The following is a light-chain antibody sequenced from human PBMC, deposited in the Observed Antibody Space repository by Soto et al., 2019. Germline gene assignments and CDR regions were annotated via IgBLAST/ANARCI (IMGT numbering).Light chain of an antibody. J-gene: IGLJ1*01. Sequence: QSALTQPPSASGSPRQSVTISCTGTSSDVGGYNSVSWYQQHPGKAPELMIYEVSKRPSGVPDRFSGSKSGNTASLTVSGLRADDEADYYCSSYAGSNNFVFGTGTKLTVL. CDR3: SSYAGSNNFV. CDR1: SSDVGGYNS. V-gene: IGLV2-8*01. CDR2: EVS.